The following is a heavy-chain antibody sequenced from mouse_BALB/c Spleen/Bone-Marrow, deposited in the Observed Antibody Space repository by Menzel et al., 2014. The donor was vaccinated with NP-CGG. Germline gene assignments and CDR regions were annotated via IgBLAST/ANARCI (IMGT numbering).Heavy chain of an antibody. J-gene: IGHJ3*01. CDR1: GYSFTGYN. Sequence: LEESGPELEKPGASVKISCKASGYSFTGYNMNWVKQSNGKSLEWIGNIDPYYGGISYNQKFKDKATLTVDKSSSTAYMQLKSPTSEDSAVYYCARSIEYRPLTYWGQGTLVTVSA. V-gene: IGHV1-39*01. CDR2: IDPYYGGI. D-gene: IGHD2-14*01. CDR3: ARSIEYRPLTY.